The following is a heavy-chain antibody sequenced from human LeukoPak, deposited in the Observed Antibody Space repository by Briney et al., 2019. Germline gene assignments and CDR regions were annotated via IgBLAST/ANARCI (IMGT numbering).Heavy chain of an antibody. D-gene: IGHD2-2*03. J-gene: IGHJ4*02. CDR3: ARVGYCSSTSCYAGALDY. Sequence: SETLSLTCAVSGYSISSGYYWGWIRQPPGKGLEWIGSIYHSGSTYYNPSLESRVTISVDTSKNQFSLKLSSVTAADTAVYYCARVGYCSSTSCYAGALDYWGQGTPVTVSS. CDR1: GYSISSGYY. V-gene: IGHV4-38-2*01. CDR2: IYHSGST.